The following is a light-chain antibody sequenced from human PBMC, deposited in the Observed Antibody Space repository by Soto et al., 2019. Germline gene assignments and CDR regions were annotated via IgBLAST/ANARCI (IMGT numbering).Light chain of an antibody. CDR3: QQSYSTPQT. J-gene: IGKJ1*01. V-gene: IGKV1-39*01. CDR1: QSISRY. CDR2: AAS. Sequence: DIQMTQSPSSLSASVGDRVTITSRASQSISRYLNWYQQKRGKAPKIXIYAASSLQSGVQSRFSGSGSGTDFTLTISSLQPEDFATYYCQQSYSTPQTFGQGTQVDNK.